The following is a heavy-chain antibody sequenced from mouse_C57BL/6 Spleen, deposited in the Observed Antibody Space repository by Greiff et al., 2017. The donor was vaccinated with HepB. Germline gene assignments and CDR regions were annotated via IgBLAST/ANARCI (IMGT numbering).Heavy chain of an antibody. CDR2: INPSNGGT. Sequence: VQLQQPGTELVKPGASVKLSCKASGYTFTSYWMHWVKQRPGQGLEWIGNINPSNGGTNYNEKFKSKATLTVDKSSSTAYMQLSSLTSEDSAVYYWARGGGSSGDFDYWGQGTTLTVSS. CDR3: ARGGGSSGDFDY. D-gene: IGHD3-2*02. CDR1: GYTFTSYW. J-gene: IGHJ2*01. V-gene: IGHV1-53*01.